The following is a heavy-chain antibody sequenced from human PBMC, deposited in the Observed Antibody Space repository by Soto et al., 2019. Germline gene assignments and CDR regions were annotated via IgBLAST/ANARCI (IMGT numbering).Heavy chain of an antibody. CDR3: ARRYYDFWGPYGMDV. Sequence: GASVKVSCKASGGTFSSYAISWVRQAPGQGLEWMGGIIPIFGTANYAQKFQGRVTITADKSTSTAYMELSSLRSEDTAVYYCARRYYDFWGPYGMDVWGQGTTVTVSS. CDR1: GGTFSSYA. J-gene: IGHJ6*02. V-gene: IGHV1-69*06. CDR2: IIPIFGTA. D-gene: IGHD3-3*01.